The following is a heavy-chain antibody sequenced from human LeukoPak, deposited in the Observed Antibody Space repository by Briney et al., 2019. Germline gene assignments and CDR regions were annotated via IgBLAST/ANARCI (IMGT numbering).Heavy chain of an antibody. CDR3: ARDLDSSSPTFDY. D-gene: IGHD6-6*01. J-gene: IGHJ4*02. CDR2: IKQDGSEK. V-gene: IGHV3-7*01. CDR1: GFTFSSYW. Sequence: GGSLRLSCAASGFTFSSYWMSWVRQAPGKGLEWVANIKQDGSEKYYVDSVKGRFTISRDNAKNSLYLQMNSLRAEDTAVYYCARDLDSSSPTFDYWGQGTLVTVSS.